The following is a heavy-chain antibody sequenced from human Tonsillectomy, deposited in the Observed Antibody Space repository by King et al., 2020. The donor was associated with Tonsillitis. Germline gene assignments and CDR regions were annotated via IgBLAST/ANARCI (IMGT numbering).Heavy chain of an antibody. CDR2: IDYSGST. Sequence: QLQESGPGLVKPSETLSLTCTVSGGSISSYYWNWIRQPPGKELEWIGYIDYSGSTNYNPSLKSRVTISVDTSQNQFSLKLTSVTAADTAVYYCAGGGRDSGSPGRVDYWGQGTLVTVSS. J-gene: IGHJ4*02. V-gene: IGHV4-59*01. CDR3: AGGGRDSGSPGRVDY. CDR1: GGSISSYY. D-gene: IGHD1-26*01.